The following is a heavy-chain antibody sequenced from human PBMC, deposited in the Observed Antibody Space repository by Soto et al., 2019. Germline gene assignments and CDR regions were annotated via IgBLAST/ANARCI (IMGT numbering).Heavy chain of an antibody. D-gene: IGHD3-10*01. V-gene: IGHV3-23*01. CDR1: GFSFSSYA. CDR2: INTSGGST. J-gene: IGHJ6*02. CDR3: AKDWVPMDV. Sequence: EVQLLESGGGLVQPGGSLRLSCAASGFSFSSYAMSWVRQAPGKGLEWVSGINTSGGSTYYADSVKGRFTTSRDNSRNTLYLQMNSLRAEDTAVYDCAKDWVPMDVWGQGTTVTVSS.